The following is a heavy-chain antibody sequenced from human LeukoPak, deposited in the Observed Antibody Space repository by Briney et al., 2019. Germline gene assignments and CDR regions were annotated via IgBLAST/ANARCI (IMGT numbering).Heavy chain of an antibody. J-gene: IGHJ4*01. V-gene: IGHV3-7*02. CDR3: AKCGPYSSKWYFNLIAY. D-gene: IGHD6-13*01. CDR2: IKSDGSQK. CDR1: GFSFSNSW. Sequence: GGSLRLSCAASGFSFSNSWMSWVRQAPERGLEWVANIKSDGSQKDYVDSVKGRFTVSRDNSKNTVYLQMNSLSPEDTAVYYCAKCGPYSSKWYFNLIAYWGHGTLVTVSS.